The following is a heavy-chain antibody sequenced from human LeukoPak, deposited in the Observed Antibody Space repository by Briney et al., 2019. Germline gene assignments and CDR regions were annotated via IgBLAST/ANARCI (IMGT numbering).Heavy chain of an antibody. Sequence: ASVKVSCKASGYTFTGYYIQWVRQAPGQGLEWMGWMNPNSGNTGYAQKFQGRVTMTRNTSISTAYMELSSLRSEDTAVYYCARGSGYSSFGDFDYWGQGTLVTVSS. CDR1: GYTFTGYY. V-gene: IGHV1-8*02. D-gene: IGHD5-18*01. CDR2: MNPNSGNT. CDR3: ARGSGYSSFGDFDY. J-gene: IGHJ4*02.